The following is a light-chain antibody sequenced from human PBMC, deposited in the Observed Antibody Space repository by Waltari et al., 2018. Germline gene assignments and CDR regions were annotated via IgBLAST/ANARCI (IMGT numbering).Light chain of an antibody. CDR1: QTVTTTS. Sequence: DIVLPQSPGTLSLSPGERATLSCWASQTVTTTSLAWYQQKPGQAPRLLIYGASFRATGTPGRFSGSGAGTDFTLTISRLEPEDFAVYYCQQYASLPRTFGQGTRVEI. CDR2: GAS. V-gene: IGKV3-20*01. CDR3: QQYASLPRT. J-gene: IGKJ1*01.